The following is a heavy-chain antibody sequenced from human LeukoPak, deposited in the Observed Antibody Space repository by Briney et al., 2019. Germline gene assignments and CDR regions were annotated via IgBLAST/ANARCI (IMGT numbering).Heavy chain of an antibody. D-gene: IGHD2-21*02. CDR3: ARGRLAYCGGDCYSDAFDI. V-gene: IGHV3-48*02. CDR2: ISSSSSTI. Sequence: PGGSLRLSCAASGFTFSSYSMNWVRQAPGKGLEWVSYISSSSSTIYYADSVKGRFTISRDNAKNSLYLQMNSLRDEDTAVYYCARGRLAYCGGDCYSDAFDIWGQGTMVTVSS. J-gene: IGHJ3*02. CDR1: GFTFSSYS.